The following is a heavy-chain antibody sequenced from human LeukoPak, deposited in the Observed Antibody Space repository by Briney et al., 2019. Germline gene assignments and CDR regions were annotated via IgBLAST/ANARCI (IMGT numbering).Heavy chain of an antibody. V-gene: IGHV3-23*01. CDR2: ISASGGTT. CDR3: ARLRGGPHIGSYGYYVDY. CDR1: GFTFNDFA. D-gene: IGHD5-18*01. J-gene: IGHJ4*02. Sequence: GGSLRLSCAASGFTFNDFAMSWVRQAPGKGLEWVSVISASGGTTYYADSVRGRFAISRDSSKNTLYLQMNSLRAEDTAVYYCARLRGGPHIGSYGYYVDYWGQGTLVTVSP.